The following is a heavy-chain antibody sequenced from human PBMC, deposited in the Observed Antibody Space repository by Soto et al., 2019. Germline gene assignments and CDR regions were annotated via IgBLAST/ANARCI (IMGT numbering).Heavy chain of an antibody. Sequence: GGSLRLSCAASGFTVSSNYMSWVRQAPGKGLEWVSVIYSGGSTYYAASSKGGFTITRDNSKNKLYLQMNSLGAEETAVYYCARDGGYGGTLPRYWGQGTLVTVSS. CDR3: ARDGGYGGTLPRY. D-gene: IGHD4-17*01. J-gene: IGHJ4*02. CDR1: GFTVSSNY. V-gene: IGHV3-66*01. CDR2: IYSGGST.